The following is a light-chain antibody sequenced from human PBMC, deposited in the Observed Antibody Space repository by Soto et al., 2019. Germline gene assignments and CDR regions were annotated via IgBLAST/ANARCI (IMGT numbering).Light chain of an antibody. CDR3: QHYSSYSEA. V-gene: IGKV1-5*03. Sequence: DIQMTQSPSTLSGSVGDRVTITCRASQTISSWLAWYQKKPGKAPKLLIYKASTLKSGVPSRFSGSGSGTECPLTISSLQPDDFATYYCQHYSSYSEAFGQGTKV. CDR2: KAS. CDR1: QTISSW. J-gene: IGKJ1*01.